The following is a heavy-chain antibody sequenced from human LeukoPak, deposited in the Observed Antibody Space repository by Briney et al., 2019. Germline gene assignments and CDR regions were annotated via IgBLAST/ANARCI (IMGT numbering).Heavy chain of an antibody. J-gene: IGHJ5*02. D-gene: IGHD1-14*01. CDR3: ARGDNLDP. CDR1: GYTFTSYA. CDR2: INVGNGNT. Sequence: ASVKVSCKASGYTFTSYAMHWVRQAPGQRLEWMGWINVGNGNTKYSQKFQGRVTITRDTSASTAYMELSSLRSEDTAVYYCARGDNLDPWGQGTLVTVSS. V-gene: IGHV1-3*01.